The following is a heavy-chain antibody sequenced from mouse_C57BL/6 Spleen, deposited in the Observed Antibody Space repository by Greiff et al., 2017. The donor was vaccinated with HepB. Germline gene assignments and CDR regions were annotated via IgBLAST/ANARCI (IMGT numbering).Heavy chain of an antibody. CDR3: ARLYYDDDGFAY. CDR1: GYTFTDYN. V-gene: IGHV1-22*01. J-gene: IGHJ3*01. Sequence: EVQLQQSGPELVKPGASVKMSCKASGYTFTDYNMHWVKQSHGKSLEWIGYINPNNGGTSYNQKFKGKATLTVNKSSSTAYMELRSLTSEDAAVYYCARLYYDDDGFAYWGQGTLVTVSA. D-gene: IGHD2-4*01. CDR2: INPNNGGT.